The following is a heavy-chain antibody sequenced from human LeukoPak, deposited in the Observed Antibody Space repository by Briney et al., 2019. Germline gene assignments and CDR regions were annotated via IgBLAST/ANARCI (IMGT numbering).Heavy chain of an antibody. CDR1: GGSISSSSYY. CDR3: ARGRVSHGMDV. J-gene: IGHJ6*02. Sequence: SETLSLTCTVSGGSISSSSYYWGWIRQPPGKGLEWIGSIYYSGSTYYNPSLKSRVTISVDTSKNQFSLKLSSVTAADTAVYYCARGRVSHGMDVWGQGTTVTVSS. D-gene: IGHD6-6*01. V-gene: IGHV4-39*01. CDR2: IYYSGST.